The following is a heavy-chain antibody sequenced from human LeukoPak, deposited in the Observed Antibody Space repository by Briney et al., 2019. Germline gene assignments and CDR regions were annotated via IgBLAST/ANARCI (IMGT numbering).Heavy chain of an antibody. V-gene: IGHV3-33*08. D-gene: IGHD6-13*01. J-gene: IGHJ5*02. CDR3: ARDTNTGYSSSWYEKEYNWFDP. CDR1: GFSFRSYG. CDR2: TLSDGSFS. Sequence: PGGSLRLSCAASGFSFRSYGMHWVRQAPGKGLEWVTYTLSDGSFSYYADSVKGRFTISRDNAKNSLYLQMNSLRAEDTAVYYCARDTNTGYSSSWYEKEYNWFDPWGQGTLVTVSS.